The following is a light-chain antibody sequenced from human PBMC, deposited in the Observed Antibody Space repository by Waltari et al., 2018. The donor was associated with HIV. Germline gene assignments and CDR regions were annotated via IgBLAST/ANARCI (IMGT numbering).Light chain of an antibody. CDR2: LGS. J-gene: IGKJ1*01. Sequence: DIVMTQSPLSLPVTPGEPASMSCRSSQSILHSNGYNYLDWYLQKPGQSPHLLIYLGSNRASGVPDRFSGSGSGTDFTLKISRVEAEDVGVYYCMQALQTPRTFGQGTKVEIK. V-gene: IGKV2-28*01. CDR1: QSILHSNGYNY. CDR3: MQALQTPRT.